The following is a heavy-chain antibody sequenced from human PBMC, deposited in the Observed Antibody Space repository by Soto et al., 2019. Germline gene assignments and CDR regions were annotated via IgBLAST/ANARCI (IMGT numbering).Heavy chain of an antibody. CDR3: ARDYSVNYLGYFDY. Sequence: IQCHTTTVSGGHFIGVGCHRSWIRQQPGKGLEWIGYIFYSGSTYYSPSLKSRLTISVDTSKNQFSLKLSSVTAADTVVYYCARDYSVNYLGYFDYWRKGTLVTVSS. V-gene: IGHV4-31*03. J-gene: IGHJ4*02. CDR1: GGHFIGVGCH. CDR2: IFYSGST. D-gene: IGHD1-26*01.